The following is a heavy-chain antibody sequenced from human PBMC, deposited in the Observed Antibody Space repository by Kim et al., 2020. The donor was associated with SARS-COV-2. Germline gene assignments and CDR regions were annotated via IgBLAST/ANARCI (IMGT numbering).Heavy chain of an antibody. CDR3: ARSARYCSGGSCAHGAFDI. J-gene: IGHJ3*02. CDR2: IYYSGST. V-gene: IGHV4-39*01. Sequence: SETLSLTCTVSGGSISSSSYYWGWIRQPPGKGLEWIGSIYYSGSTYYNPSLKSRVTISVDTSKNQFSLKLSSVTAADTAVYYCARSARYCSGGSCAHGAFDIWGQGTMVTVSS. D-gene: IGHD2-15*01. CDR1: GGSISSSSYY.